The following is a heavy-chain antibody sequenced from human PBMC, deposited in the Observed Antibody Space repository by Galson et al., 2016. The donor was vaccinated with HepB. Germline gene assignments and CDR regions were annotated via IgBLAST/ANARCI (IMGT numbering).Heavy chain of an antibody. CDR1: GLTLSTSD. D-gene: IGHD2-8*01. V-gene: IGHV3-23*01. J-gene: IGHJ5*02. CDR2: IVPTGART. CDR3: AAGMVYGWFDP. Sequence: SLRLSCAASGLTLSTSDLSWVRQAPGKGLEWVSAIVPTGARTYHAESVKGLFTMSSDNSKNTLFLQMHSLRSDDTAVYYCAAGMVYGWFDPWGQGTLVTVSS.